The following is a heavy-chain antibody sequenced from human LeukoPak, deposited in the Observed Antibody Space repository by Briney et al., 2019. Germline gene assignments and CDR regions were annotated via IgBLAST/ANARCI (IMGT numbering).Heavy chain of an antibody. J-gene: IGHJ4*02. CDR1: GYTVTGYY. D-gene: IGHD6-19*01. V-gene: IGHV1-2*02. CDR2: INPNSGGT. CDR3: ARAVPVAGPNYFDY. Sequence: ASVSVSFKASGYTVTGYYMHWVRQAPGQGMEWVGWINPNSGGTNYAQKFQGRVTMTRDTSISTAYMELSRLRSDDTAVYYCARAVPVAGPNYFDYWGQGTLVTVSS.